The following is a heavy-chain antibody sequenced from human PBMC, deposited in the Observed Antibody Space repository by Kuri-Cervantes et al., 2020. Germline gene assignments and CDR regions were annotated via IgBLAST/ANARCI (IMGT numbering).Heavy chain of an antibody. CDR1: GGSISSSSYY. D-gene: IGHD3-22*01. CDR3: ARWSSGDANWFDP. CDR2: IDYSGST. Sequence: SETLSLTCTVSGGSISSSSYYWVWIRQPPGRGLEWIGSIDYSGSTYYNPSLRSRVTISIDTSKNQFSLKLSPVTAADTAVYYCARWSSGDANWFDPWGQGTLVTVSS. V-gene: IGHV4-39*01. J-gene: IGHJ5*02.